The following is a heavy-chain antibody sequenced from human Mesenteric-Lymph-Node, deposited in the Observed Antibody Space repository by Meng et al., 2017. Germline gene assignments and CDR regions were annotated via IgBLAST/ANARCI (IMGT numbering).Heavy chain of an antibody. CDR3: AREEKGDYDY. V-gene: IGHV3-30*15. CDR2: ISYDGSYT. J-gene: IGHJ4*02. Sequence: GESLKISCAASGFTFSSHAMHWVRQAPGKGLEWVAVISYDGSYTYYADSVKGRFTISRDNSKNTLYLQMGSLRSEDTAVYYCAREEKGDYDYWGQGTLVTVSS. D-gene: IGHD2-21*01. CDR1: GFTFSSHA.